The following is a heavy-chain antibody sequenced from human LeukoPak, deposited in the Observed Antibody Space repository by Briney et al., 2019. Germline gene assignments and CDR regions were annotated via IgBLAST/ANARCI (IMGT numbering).Heavy chain of an antibody. CDR2: IYYSGST. CDR1: GGSISSSSYY. Sequence: SETLSLTCTVSGGSISSSSYYWGWIRQPPGKGLEWIGSIYYSGSTYYNPSLKSRVTISVDTSKNQFSLKLSSVTAADTAVYYCARSAGSGSYAYYYYYYMDVWGKGTTVTISS. J-gene: IGHJ6*03. D-gene: IGHD3-10*01. V-gene: IGHV4-39*07. CDR3: ARSAGSGSYAYYYYYYMDV.